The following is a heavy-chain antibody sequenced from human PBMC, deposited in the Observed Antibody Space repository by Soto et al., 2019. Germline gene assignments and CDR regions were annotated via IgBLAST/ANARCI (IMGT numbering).Heavy chain of an antibody. Sequence: PGGSLRLSCAASGFTFSSYGMHWVRQAPGKGLEGVAVIGYDGSNKYYADSVKGRFTISRDNSKNTLYLQMNSLRAEDTAVYYFSRLTCPTIFGMVIGCLEYWGKETMFT. CDR2: IGYDGSNK. CDR1: GFTFSSYG. J-gene: IGHJ4*02. V-gene: IGHV3-33*01. CDR3: SRLTCPTIFGMVIGCLEY. D-gene: IGHD3-3*01.